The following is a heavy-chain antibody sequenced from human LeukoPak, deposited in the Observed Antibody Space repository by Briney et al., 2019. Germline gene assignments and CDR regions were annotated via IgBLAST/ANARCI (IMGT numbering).Heavy chain of an antibody. CDR1: GGSISGYY. Sequence: SETLSLTCTVSGGSISGYYWSWIRQSPGKGLEWIGYIYYSGSTNYNPSLKSRVTISVDTSKNQFSLKLSSVTAADTAVYYCARLRPVNWFDPWGQGTLVTVSP. CDR3: ARLRPVNWFDP. J-gene: IGHJ5*02. CDR2: IYYSGST. V-gene: IGHV4-59*08.